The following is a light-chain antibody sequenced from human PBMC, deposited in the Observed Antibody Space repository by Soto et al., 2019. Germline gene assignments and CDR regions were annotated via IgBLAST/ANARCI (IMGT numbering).Light chain of an antibody. CDR3: QQYNSDWG. Sequence: GDRVTIACRASQSVNTWLAWYQKKPGKAPRLLIYDASSLQSGVPSRFSGSGSGTEFTLTTSSLQPDDFATYYCQQYNSDWGFGQGTKVDIK. CDR2: DAS. V-gene: IGKV1-5*01. CDR1: QSVNTW. J-gene: IGKJ1*01.